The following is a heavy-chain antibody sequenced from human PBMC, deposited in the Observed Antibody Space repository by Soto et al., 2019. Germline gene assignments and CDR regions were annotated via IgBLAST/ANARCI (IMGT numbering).Heavy chain of an antibody. D-gene: IGHD3-22*01. CDR1: GFTFSSYG. V-gene: IGHV3-30*18. J-gene: IGHJ4*02. CDR2: ISYDGSNK. CDR3: ANQYYYDSSNFDY. Sequence: QVQLVESGGGVVQPGRSLRLSCAASGFTFSSYGMHWVRQAPGKGLEWVAVISYDGSNKYYADSVKGRFTISRDNSKNTLYLQMNSLRAEDTAVYYCANQYYYDSSNFDYWGQGTLVTVSS.